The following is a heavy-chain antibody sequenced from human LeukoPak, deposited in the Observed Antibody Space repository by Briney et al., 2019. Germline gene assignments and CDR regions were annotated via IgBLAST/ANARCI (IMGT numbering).Heavy chain of an antibody. CDR2: ISDDRINT. Sequence: PGGSLSLSCVASGFSFSSYWMHWVRQAPGKGLVWVSRISDDRINTNYADSVKGRFTISRDNAKNTLYLQMNSLRAEDTAVYYCARDHYYSGSGSYYNWGQGTLVTVSS. CDR1: GFSFSSYW. D-gene: IGHD3-10*01. J-gene: IGHJ4*02. V-gene: IGHV3-74*01. CDR3: ARDHYYSGSGSYYN.